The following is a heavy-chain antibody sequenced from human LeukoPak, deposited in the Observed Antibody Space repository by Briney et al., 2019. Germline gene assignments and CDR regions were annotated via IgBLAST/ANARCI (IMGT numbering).Heavy chain of an antibody. CDR2: IYYTGST. Sequence: PSETLSLTCTVSSGSIGSYYWSWIRQPPGKGLEWIGYIYYTGSTDYNPSLKSRVTISVDTSKNQFSLKLSSVTAADTAVYYCARLWFGEFPDYWGQGTLVTVSS. V-gene: IGHV4-59*12. J-gene: IGHJ4*02. CDR1: SGSIGSYY. D-gene: IGHD3-10*01. CDR3: ARLWFGEFPDY.